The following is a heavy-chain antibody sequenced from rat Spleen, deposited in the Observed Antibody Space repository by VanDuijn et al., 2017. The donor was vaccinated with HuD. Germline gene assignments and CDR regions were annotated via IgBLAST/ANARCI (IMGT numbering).Heavy chain of an antibody. J-gene: IGHJ4*01. Sequence: QVQLKESGPGLVQPSQTLSLTCTVSGFSLTSYGVSWVRQPPGKGLEWMGVIWGNGKTHYNSALKSRLTISRDTSKSQVFLKMNSLQTEDTAIYYCTRAPGKGYVMDAWGQGTAVTVSS. CDR1: GFSLTSYG. V-gene: IGHV2-13*01. CDR3: TRAPGKGYVMDA. CDR2: IWGNGKT. D-gene: IGHD5-1*01.